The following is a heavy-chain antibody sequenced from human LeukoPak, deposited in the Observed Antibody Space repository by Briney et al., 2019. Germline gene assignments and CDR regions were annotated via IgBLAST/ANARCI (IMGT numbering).Heavy chain of an antibody. CDR3: ARARYYYDSSGYCDY. J-gene: IGHJ4*02. D-gene: IGHD3-22*01. CDR2: INPSGGST. CDR1: GYTFTIYA. V-gene: IGHV1-46*01. Sequence: ASVKVSCKASGYTFTIYAMHWVRQAPGQGLEWMGIINPSGGSTSYAQKFQGRVTMTRDTSTSTVYMELSSLRSEDTAVYYCARARYYYDSSGYCDYWGQGTLVTVSS.